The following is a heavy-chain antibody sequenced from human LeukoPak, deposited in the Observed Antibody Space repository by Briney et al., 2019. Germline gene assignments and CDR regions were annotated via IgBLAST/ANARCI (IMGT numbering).Heavy chain of an antibody. CDR3: ARHEAAAGTWDY. CDR1: GFAFNIYS. V-gene: IGHV3-48*01. J-gene: IGHJ4*02. D-gene: IGHD6-13*01. CDR2: MTGDSKTI. Sequence: PGGSLRLSCAASGFAFNIYSMNWVRQAPGKGLEWISYMTGDSKTINYADSVKGRFTISRDNAENSLFLQMNSLRAEDTAVYYCARHEAAAGTWDYWGQGTLVTVSS.